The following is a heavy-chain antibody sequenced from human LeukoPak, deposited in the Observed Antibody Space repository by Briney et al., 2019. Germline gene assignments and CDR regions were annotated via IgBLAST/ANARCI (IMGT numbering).Heavy chain of an antibody. CDR3: AKTGRSGWYYHFDH. Sequence: ASVNVSCKASGYTFTDYYFHWMRQAPGQGLEWMGWINPHSGDTNYAQKFQGRVTMTRDTSISTVYMELSRLTSDDTAVFYCAKTGRSGWYYHFDHWGQGELFTVSS. CDR1: GYTFTDYY. J-gene: IGHJ4*02. V-gene: IGHV1-2*02. CDR2: INPHSGDT. D-gene: IGHD6-19*01.